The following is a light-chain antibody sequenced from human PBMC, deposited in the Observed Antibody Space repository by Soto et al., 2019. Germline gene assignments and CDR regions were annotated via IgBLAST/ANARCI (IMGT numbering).Light chain of an antibody. V-gene: IGKV1-5*01. Sequence: DIPMTQSPSTLSASVGDRITITCRASQSISIWVAWYKQTPGKAPKILIYDASLLDSWVPSRFSGSGSGTEFTLTINSLQPDDFATYYCQQYNGYSTWTFGQGTRVEIK. J-gene: IGKJ1*01. CDR2: DAS. CDR1: QSISIW. CDR3: QQYNGYSTWT.